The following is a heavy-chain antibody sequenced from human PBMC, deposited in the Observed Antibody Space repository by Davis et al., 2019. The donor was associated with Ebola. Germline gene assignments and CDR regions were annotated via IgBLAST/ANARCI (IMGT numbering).Heavy chain of an antibody. V-gene: IGHV1-2*02. Sequence: ASVKVSCKASGYTFTSYGISWVRQAPGQGLEWMGWINPNSGGTNYAQKFQGRVTMTRDTSISTAYMELSRLRSDDTAVYYCARVQGYDILTGGADYWGQGTLVTVSS. J-gene: IGHJ4*02. CDR2: INPNSGGT. CDR1: GYTFTSYG. D-gene: IGHD3-9*01. CDR3: ARVQGYDILTGGADY.